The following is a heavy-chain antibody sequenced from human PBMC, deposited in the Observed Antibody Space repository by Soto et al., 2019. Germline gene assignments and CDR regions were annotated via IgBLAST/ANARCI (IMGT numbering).Heavy chain of an antibody. V-gene: IGHV3-30-3*01. CDR2: ISYDGSNK. D-gene: IGHD3-22*01. J-gene: IGHJ3*02. CDR1: GFTFSSYA. CDR3: ARKRLTYYYDSSGPRGAFDI. Sequence: GSLRLSCAASGFTFSSYAMHWVRQAPGKGLEWVAVISYDGSNKYYADSVKGRFTISRDNSKNTLYLQMNSLRAEDTAVYYCARKRLTYYYDSSGPRGAFDIWGQGTMVTVSS.